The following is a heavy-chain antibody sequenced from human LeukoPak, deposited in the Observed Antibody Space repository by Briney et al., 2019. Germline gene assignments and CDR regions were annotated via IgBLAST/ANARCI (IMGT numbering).Heavy chain of an antibody. CDR3: ARHPADTIFGVGPDY. J-gene: IGHJ4*02. V-gene: IGHV5-51*01. Sequence: GESLKISCKGSGYTFTNYWIGWVRQMPGKGLEWMGIIYPGDSDTRYSPSFQGQVTISADKSLSTAYLQWSSLKASDTAMFYCARHPADTIFGVGPDYWGQGTLVTVSS. CDR2: IYPGDSDT. CDR1: GYTFTNYW. D-gene: IGHD3-3*01.